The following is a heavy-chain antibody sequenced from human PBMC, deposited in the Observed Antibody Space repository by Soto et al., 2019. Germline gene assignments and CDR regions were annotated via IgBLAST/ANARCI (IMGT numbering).Heavy chain of an antibody. CDR1: GGTFSSYA. CDR2: IIPSFGTA. CDR3: ARVEGRTYYYDSSSERLSSFDY. D-gene: IGHD3-22*01. Sequence: AVKGSCKASGGTFSSYAISWVRQAPGQGLEWMGGIIPSFGTANYAQKFQGRVTITADESTSTAYMELSSLRSEDTAVYYCARVEGRTYYYDSSSERLSSFDYWGLG. V-gene: IGHV1-69*13. J-gene: IGHJ4*02.